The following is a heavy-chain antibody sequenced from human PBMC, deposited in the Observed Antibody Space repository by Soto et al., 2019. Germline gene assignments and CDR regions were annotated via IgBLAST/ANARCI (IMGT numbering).Heavy chain of an antibody. J-gene: IGHJ6*02. D-gene: IGHD3-22*01. V-gene: IGHV4-39*01. CDR3: ARQTNPDYYDSSGYYPYGMDV. CDR1: GGSISSSSYY. Sequence: SETLSLTCTVSGGSISSSSYYWGWIRQPPGKGLEWIGSIYYSGSTYYNPSLKSRVTISVDTSKNQFSLKLSSVTAADTAVYYCARQTNPDYYDSSGYYPYGMDVWGQGTTVTVSS. CDR2: IYYSGST.